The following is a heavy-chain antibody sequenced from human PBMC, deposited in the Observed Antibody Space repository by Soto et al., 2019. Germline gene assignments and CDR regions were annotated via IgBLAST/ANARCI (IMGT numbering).Heavy chain of an antibody. J-gene: IGHJ1*01. CDR3: ASQGDIVVVVAATGAEYFQH. Sequence: QVQLVQSGAEVKKPGSSVKVSCKASGGTFSSYAISWVRQAPGQGLEWMGGIIPIFGTANYAQKFQGRVTITADESTGTAYMELSSLRSEDTAVDYCASQGDIVVVVAATGAEYFQHWGQGTLVTVSS. V-gene: IGHV1-69*01. D-gene: IGHD2-15*01. CDR2: IIPIFGTA. CDR1: GGTFSSYA.